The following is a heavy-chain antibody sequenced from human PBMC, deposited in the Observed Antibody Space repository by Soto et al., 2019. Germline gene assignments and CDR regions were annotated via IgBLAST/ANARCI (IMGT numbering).Heavy chain of an antibody. CDR3: ARDRGFGVRGMDV. CDR1: GFIFSTYG. V-gene: IGHV3-33*01. Sequence: QVQLVESGGGVVQPGRSLRLSCAASGFIFSTYGMHWVRQAPGKGLEWVAVIWYDGSNKYYGDSVKGRFTISRDNSKKTRYLQMNSRRVEDTAVYYCARDRGFGVRGMDVWGQGTTVIVSS. CDR2: IWYDGSNK. J-gene: IGHJ6*02. D-gene: IGHD3-10*01.